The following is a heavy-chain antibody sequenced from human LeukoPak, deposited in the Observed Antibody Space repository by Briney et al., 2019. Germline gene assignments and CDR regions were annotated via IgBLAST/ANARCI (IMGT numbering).Heavy chain of an antibody. CDR1: GFIFSSYG. CDR3: VKRVSTLGAVLAPDFDC. V-gene: IGHV3-23*01. D-gene: IGHD3-16*02. CDR2: ISGRGGSK. J-gene: IGHJ4*02. Sequence: GGSLRLSCAASGFIFSSYGMSWVRQAPGKGLEWVSIISGRGGSKYYADSVRDGFTISRDNSNNMLYLQMDNLRAEDTAVYYCVKRVSTLGAVLAPDFDCWGQGNLVTVSS.